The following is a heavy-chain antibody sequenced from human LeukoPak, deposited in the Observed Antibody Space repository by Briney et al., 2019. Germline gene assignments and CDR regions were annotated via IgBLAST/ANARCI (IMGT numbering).Heavy chain of an antibody. J-gene: IGHJ4*02. D-gene: IGHD3-22*01. CDR1: GFTFSSYG. V-gene: IGHV3-30*02. CDR2: IRYDGSNK. Sequence: GGSLRLSCAASGFTFSSYGMHWVRQAPAKGLEWVAFIRYDGSNKYYADSVKGRFTISRDNSKNTLYLQMNSLRAEDTAVYYCAKDWGVYDSSGYFFDYWGQGTLVTVSS. CDR3: AKDWGVYDSSGYFFDY.